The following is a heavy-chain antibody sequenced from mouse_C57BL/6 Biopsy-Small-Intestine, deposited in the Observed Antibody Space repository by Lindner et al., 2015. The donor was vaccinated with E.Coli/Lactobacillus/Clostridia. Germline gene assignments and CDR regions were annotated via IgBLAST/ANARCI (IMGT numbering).Heavy chain of an antibody. D-gene: IGHD2-4*01. CDR3: ARGDYDWFAY. Sequence: VQLQESGSELVKPGASVKISCKASGYSFTNYYIHWVKQRPGQGLEWIGWIYPGSGNTKYNKKFKGKATLTADTSSSTAYMQLSSLTSEDSAVYYCARGDYDWFAYWGQGTLVTVSA. CDR2: IYPGSGNT. V-gene: IGHV1-66*01. CDR1: GYSFTNYY. J-gene: IGHJ3*01.